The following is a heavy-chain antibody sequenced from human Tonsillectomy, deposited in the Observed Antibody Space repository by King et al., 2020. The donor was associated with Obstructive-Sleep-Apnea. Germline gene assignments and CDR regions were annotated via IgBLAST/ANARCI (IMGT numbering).Heavy chain of an antibody. Sequence: VQLVESGGGLVQPGGSLRLSCAASGFTFSSYAMSWVRQAPGKGLEWVSAISGSGGCTYYADSVKGRFTISRDNSKTTLYLQMNSPRAEDTAVYYCAKEGGRDYGDYVDYFDYWGQGTLVTVSS. V-gene: IGHV3-23*04. J-gene: IGHJ4*02. CDR2: ISGSGGCT. CDR1: GFTFSSYA. CDR3: AKEGGRDYGDYVDYFDY. D-gene: IGHD4-17*01.